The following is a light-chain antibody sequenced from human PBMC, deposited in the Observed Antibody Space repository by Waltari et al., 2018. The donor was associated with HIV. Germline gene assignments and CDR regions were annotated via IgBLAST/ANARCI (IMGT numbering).Light chain of an antibody. J-gene: IGKJ3*01. CDR3: QQYGSSRFT. CDR1: QSVSSSY. V-gene: IGKV3-20*01. Sequence: EIVLPQSPGTLSLSPGERATRSCRASQSVSSSYLAWYQQKPGQAPRLLIYGASSRATGIPDRFSGSGSGTDFTLTISRLEPEDFAVYYCQQYGSSRFTFGPGTKVDIK. CDR2: GAS.